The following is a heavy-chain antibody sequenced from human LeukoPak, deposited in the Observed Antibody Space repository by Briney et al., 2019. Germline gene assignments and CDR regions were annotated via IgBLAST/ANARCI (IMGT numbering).Heavy chain of an antibody. J-gene: IGHJ4*02. CDR1: GFTFSSYS. CDR3: ARDSEMSREYYYDSSGYSHYFDY. CDR2: ISSSSSYI. Sequence: GGSLRLSCAASGFTFSSYSMNWVRQAPGKGLEWVSSISSSSSYICYADSVKGRFTISRDNAKNSLYLQMNSLRAEDTAVYYCARDSEMSREYYYDSSGYSHYFDYRGQGTLVTVSS. D-gene: IGHD3-22*01. V-gene: IGHV3-21*01.